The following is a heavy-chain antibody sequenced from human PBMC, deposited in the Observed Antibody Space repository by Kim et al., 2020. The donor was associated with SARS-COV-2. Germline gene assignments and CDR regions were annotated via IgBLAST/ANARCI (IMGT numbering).Heavy chain of an antibody. CDR1: GFTFSSYG. D-gene: IGHD3-10*01. J-gene: IGHJ6*03. Sequence: GGSLRLSCAASGFTFSSYGMHWVRQAPGKGLEWVSCIWYAGSNKYYADSVKGRFTISRDNSKNTLYLQMNSLRAEDTAVYYCARDGWRTERITMVRGVIRRYYMDVWGKGTTVTVSS. CDR2: IWYAGSNK. V-gene: IGHV3-33*01. CDR3: ARDGWRTERITMVRGVIRRYYMDV.